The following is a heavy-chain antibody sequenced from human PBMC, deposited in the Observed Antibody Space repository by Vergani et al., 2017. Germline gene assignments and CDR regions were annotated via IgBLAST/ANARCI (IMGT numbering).Heavy chain of an antibody. J-gene: IGHJ4*02. Sequence: QVHLQESGPGLVKPSETLSLTCTVSGGSISSYYWSWIRQPPGKGLEWIGSIYYSGSTNYNPSLKSRVTISVDTSQNQFSLNLTSVTAADTAVYYCARGLVVAQPDYWGQGTLVTVSA. CDR1: GGSISSYY. V-gene: IGHV4-59*01. CDR3: ARGLVVAQPDY. D-gene: IGHD2-21*01. CDR2: IYYSGST.